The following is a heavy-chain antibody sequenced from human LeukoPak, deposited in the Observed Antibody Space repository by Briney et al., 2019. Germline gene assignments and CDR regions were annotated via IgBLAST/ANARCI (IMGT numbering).Heavy chain of an antibody. V-gene: IGHV4-59*11. J-gene: IGHJ3*01. CDR3: ARLLDNDISGDPDTFDV. Sequence: SETLSLTCTVSGGSLSGHYWSWIRQPPGKRLEWIGYVSYSGRTKYNPSLQSRFTISIDTSKSQFSLKLTSVTSADTAVYSCARLLDNDISGDPDTFDVWGQGTTVIVSS. CDR2: VSYSGRT. CDR1: GGSLSGHY. D-gene: IGHD3-22*01.